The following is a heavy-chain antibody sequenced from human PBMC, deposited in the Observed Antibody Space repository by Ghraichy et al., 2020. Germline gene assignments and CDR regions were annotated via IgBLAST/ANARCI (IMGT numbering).Heavy chain of an antibody. CDR1: GFTFSSYG. CDR3: AIGKHLNLYYYYGMDV. Sequence: GESLNISCAASGFTFSSYGMHWVRQAPGKGLEWVAFIRYDGSNKYYADSVKGRFTISRDNSKNTLYLQMNSLRAEDTAVYYCAIGKHLNLYYYYGMDVWGQGTTVTVSS. V-gene: IGHV3-30*02. CDR2: IRYDGSNK. J-gene: IGHJ6*02.